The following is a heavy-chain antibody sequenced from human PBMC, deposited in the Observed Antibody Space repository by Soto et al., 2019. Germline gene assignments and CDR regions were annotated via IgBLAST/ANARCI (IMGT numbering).Heavy chain of an antibody. CDR2: ISAAGGSA. Sequence: EVQLLESGGGLVQPGGSLRVSCAASGFTFSSYGMSWVRQAPGKGLEWVSSISAAGGSAYYADPVKGRFTISRDNSKNTLYPQMNSLRAEDTAVYYCAKPPPYCSSNTCYFPFDSWGQGTLVTVSS. V-gene: IGHV3-23*01. CDR3: AKPPPYCSSNTCYFPFDS. D-gene: IGHD2-2*01. J-gene: IGHJ5*01. CDR1: GFTFSSYG.